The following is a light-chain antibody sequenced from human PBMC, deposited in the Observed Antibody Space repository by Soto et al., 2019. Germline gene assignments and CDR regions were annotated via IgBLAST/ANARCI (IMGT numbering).Light chain of an antibody. CDR1: QSVDRAY. Sequence: EVVLTQSPGTLSLSPGERATLSCRASQSVDRAYLAWYQNKPGQAPRLLMYGSSNRASDIPDRFSGSGSGTDFTLTISRLEPEDFAVYYCQQYSDSPPYTFGQGTKLEIK. CDR2: GSS. CDR3: QQYSDSPPYT. J-gene: IGKJ2*01. V-gene: IGKV3-20*01.